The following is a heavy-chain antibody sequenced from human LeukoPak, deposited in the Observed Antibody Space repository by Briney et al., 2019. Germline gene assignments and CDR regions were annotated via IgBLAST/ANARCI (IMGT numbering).Heavy chain of an antibody. CDR3: ARDLTSGTALDY. J-gene: IGHJ4*02. CDR1: GFTFSSYA. CDR2: ISYDGSNK. Sequence: HPGGSLRLSCAASGFTFSSYAMHWVRQAPGKGLEWVAVISYDGSNKYYADSVKGRFTISRDNSKNTLYLQMNSLRAEDTAVYYCARDLTSGTALDYWGQGTPVTVSS. D-gene: IGHD1-26*01. V-gene: IGHV3-30-3*01.